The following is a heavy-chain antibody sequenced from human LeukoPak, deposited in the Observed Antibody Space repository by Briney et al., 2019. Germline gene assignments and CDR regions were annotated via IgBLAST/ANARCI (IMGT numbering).Heavy chain of an antibody. Sequence: PSETLSLTCTVSGGSISSYYWSWIRQPPGKGLEWIGYIYYSGSTNYNPSLKSRVTISVDTSKNQFSLKLSSLTAADTAVYYCARASSSSSAPPYYYYYGMDVWGQGTTVTVSS. CDR2: IYYSGST. CDR1: GGSISSYY. CDR3: ARASSSSSAPPYYYYYGMDV. V-gene: IGHV4-59*01. D-gene: IGHD6-6*01. J-gene: IGHJ6*02.